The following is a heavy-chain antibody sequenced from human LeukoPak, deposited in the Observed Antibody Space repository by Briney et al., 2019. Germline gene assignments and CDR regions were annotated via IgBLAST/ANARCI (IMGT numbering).Heavy chain of an antibody. CDR3: ARSREDYGDYYFDY. D-gene: IGHD4-17*01. CDR2: IYYSGST. Sequence: SETLSLTCTVSGGSISSYYWSWIRQPPGKGLEWIGYIYYSGSTNYNPSLKSRVTISVDTSKNQFSLKLSSVTAADTAVYYCARSREDYGDYYFDYWSQGTLVTVSS. CDR1: GGSISSYY. J-gene: IGHJ4*02. V-gene: IGHV4-59*01.